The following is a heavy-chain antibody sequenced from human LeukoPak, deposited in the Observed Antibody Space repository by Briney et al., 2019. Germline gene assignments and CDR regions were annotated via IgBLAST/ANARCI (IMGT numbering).Heavy chain of an antibody. V-gene: IGHV5-51*01. CDR3: ATEPLLDY. CDR1: VYSFTSYW. J-gene: IGHJ4*02. CDR2: IYPGNSDT. Sequence: GESLKISCKASVYSFTSYWIGWVRHLPGKGLEWLGVIYPGNSDTRYSPSFQGQVTISADKSISTAYLEWSSLKASDTAMYYCATEPLLDYWGQGTLVTVSS.